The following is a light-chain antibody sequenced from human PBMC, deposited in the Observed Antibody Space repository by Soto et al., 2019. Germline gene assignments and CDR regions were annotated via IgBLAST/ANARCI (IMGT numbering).Light chain of an antibody. CDR1: QGVSKY. Sequence: DIQLTQSPSSLSASVGDRVTITCRGSQGVSKYLNWYQQKPGSAPMLLIYATSNLQHGVPSRFSGNGSGPNFTLTIASLQPEDLGTYYCQQTYCSPCTFGQGTRVAIK. CDR2: ATS. J-gene: IGKJ1*01. V-gene: IGKV1-39*01. CDR3: QQTYCSPCT.